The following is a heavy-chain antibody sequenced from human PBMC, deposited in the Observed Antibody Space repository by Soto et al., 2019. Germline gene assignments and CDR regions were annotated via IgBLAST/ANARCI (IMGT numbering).Heavy chain of an antibody. CDR3: ASPNGAYCGGDCSPAEYFQH. D-gene: IGHD2-21*02. Sequence: SETLSLTCAVYGGSFSGYYWSWIRQPPGKGLEWIGEINHSGSTNYNPSLKSRVTISVDTSKNQFSLKLSSVTAADTAVYYCASPNGAYCGGDCSPAEYFQHWGQGTLVTVSS. CDR2: INHSGST. CDR1: GGSFSGYY. J-gene: IGHJ1*01. V-gene: IGHV4-34*01.